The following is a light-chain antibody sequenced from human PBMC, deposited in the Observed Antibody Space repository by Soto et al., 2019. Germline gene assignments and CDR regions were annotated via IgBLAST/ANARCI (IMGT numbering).Light chain of an antibody. CDR1: ESVSSSF. J-gene: IGKJ5*01. V-gene: IGKV3-20*01. CDR2: RTS. CDR3: MQALQTPIT. Sequence: EVVLTQSPGTLSLSPGERATLSCRASESVSSSFLTWYQQKPGQAPRLLIYRTSNRVTGIPDRFSGSGSGTDFTLKISRVEAEDVGVYYCMQALQTPITFGQGTRLEIK.